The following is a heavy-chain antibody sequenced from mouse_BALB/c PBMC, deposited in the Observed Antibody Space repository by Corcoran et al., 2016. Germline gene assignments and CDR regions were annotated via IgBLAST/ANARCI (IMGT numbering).Heavy chain of an antibody. V-gene: IGHV1-39*01. Sequence: EIQLQPTGPELVKPGASVKISCKASGYSFTDYIMLWVKQSHGKSSEWIGNINPYYGSTSYNLKFKGKATLTVVKSSSTAYMQLNSLTAEDSAVYYCARGYGNYFAWFAYWGQGTLVTVSA. CDR3: ARGYGNYFAWFAY. D-gene: IGHD2-1*01. CDR2: INPYYGST. J-gene: IGHJ3*01. CDR1: GYSFTDYI.